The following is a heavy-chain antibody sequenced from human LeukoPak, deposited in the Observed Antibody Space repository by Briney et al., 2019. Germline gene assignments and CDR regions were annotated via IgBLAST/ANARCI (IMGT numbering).Heavy chain of an antibody. V-gene: IGHV3-30-3*01. J-gene: IGHJ6*02. CDR3: SAVAGTYYYGMDV. CDR1: GFTFSSYA. CDR2: ISYDGSNK. D-gene: IGHD6-19*01. Sequence: PGGSLRLSCAASGFTFSSYAMHWVRQAPGKGLEWVAVISYDGSNKYYADSVKGRFTISRDNSKNTLYLQMNSLRAEDTAVYYCSAVAGTYYYGMDVWGQGTTVTVSS.